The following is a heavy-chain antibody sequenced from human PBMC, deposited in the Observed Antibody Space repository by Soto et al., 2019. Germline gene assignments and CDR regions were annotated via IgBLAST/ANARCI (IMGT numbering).Heavy chain of an antibody. Sequence: GGSLRLSCAASRFTFSSYAIHWVRQAPGKGLEWVANIKQDGSEKYYVDSVKGRFTISRDNAKNSLYLQMNSLRAEDTAVYYCARDSVLMVYAIFNYYYYGMEVWGQGTTVTVSS. V-gene: IGHV3-7*01. CDR2: IKQDGSEK. CDR1: RFTFSSYA. CDR3: ARDSVLMVYAIFNYYYYGMEV. D-gene: IGHD2-8*01. J-gene: IGHJ6*02.